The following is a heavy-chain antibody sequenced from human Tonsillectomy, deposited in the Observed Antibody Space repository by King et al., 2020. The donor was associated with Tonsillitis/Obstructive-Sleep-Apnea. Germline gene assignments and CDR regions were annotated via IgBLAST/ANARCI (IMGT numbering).Heavy chain of an antibody. CDR1: GFTFSSYW. D-gene: IGHD3-3*01. CDR2: INSDGSST. Sequence: VQLVESGGGLVQPGGSLRLSCAASGFTFSSYWMHWVRQAPGKGLVWVSRINSDGSSTSYADSVKGRFTISRDNAKNTRYLQMNSLRAEDTAVYYCAREDFGYYYYMDVWGKGTTVTVSS. CDR3: AREDFGYYYYMDV. V-gene: IGHV3-74*01. J-gene: IGHJ6*03.